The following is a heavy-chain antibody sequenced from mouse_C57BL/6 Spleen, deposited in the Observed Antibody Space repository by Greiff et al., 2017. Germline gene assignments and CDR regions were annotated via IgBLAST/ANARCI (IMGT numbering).Heavy chain of an antibody. D-gene: IGHD1-1*01. CDR1: GYSITSDY. CDR3: ARESGSSYRYFDV. CDR2: ISYSGST. Sequence: EVQGVESGPGLAKPSQTLSLTCSVTGYSITSDYWNWIRKFPGNKLEYMGYISYSGSTYYNPSLKSRISITRDTSKNQYYLQLNSVTTEDTATYYCARESGSSYRYFDVWGTGTTVTVSS. V-gene: IGHV3-8*01. J-gene: IGHJ1*03.